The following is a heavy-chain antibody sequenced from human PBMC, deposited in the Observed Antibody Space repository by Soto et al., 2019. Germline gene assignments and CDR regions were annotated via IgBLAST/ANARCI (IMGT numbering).Heavy chain of an antibody. CDR1: GFTFSSYS. V-gene: IGHV3-21*01. D-gene: IGHD3-3*01. CDR3: ARYYDFWSGYYGIDAFDI. CDR2: ISSSSSYI. Sequence: PGGSLRLSCAASGFTFSSYSMNWVRQAPGKGLEWVSSISSSSSYIYYADSVKGRFTISRDNAKNSLYLQMNSLRAEDTAVYYCARYYDFWSGYYGIDAFDIWGQGTMVTVSS. J-gene: IGHJ3*02.